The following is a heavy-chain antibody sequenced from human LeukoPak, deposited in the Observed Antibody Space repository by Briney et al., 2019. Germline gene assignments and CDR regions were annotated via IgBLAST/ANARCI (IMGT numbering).Heavy chain of an antibody. D-gene: IGHD6-13*01. CDR1: GFTFSDYY. Sequence: PGGPLRLSCAASGFTFSDYYMSWLRQATGKGLEWVSYISSSGSTIYYADSVKGRFTISRDNAKNSLYLQMNSLRAEDTAVYYCARGGIATYRAWFDRWGQGTLVTVSS. CDR3: ARGGIATYRAWFDR. CDR2: ISSSGSTI. V-gene: IGHV3-11*04. J-gene: IGHJ5*02.